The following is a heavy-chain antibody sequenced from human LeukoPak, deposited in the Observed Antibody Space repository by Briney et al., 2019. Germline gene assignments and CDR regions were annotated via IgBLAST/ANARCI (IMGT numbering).Heavy chain of an antibody. CDR3: ARAACSGCYLDY. CDR1: GYTXTXXX. J-gene: IGHJ4*02. Sequence: ASVKXSCKASGYTXTXXXXXXXXXXXGXXXXXXGXXSAXXGNKNXXQKLQGRVTMTTDTSTSTAYMELRSLRSDDTAXYXXARAACSGCYLDYWGQGTLVTVSS. V-gene: IGHV1-18*01. CDR2: XSAXXGNK. D-gene: IGHD2-15*01.